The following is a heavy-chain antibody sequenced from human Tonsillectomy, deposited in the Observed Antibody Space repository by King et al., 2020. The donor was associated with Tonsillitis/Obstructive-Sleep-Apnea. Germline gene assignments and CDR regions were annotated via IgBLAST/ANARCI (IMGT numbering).Heavy chain of an antibody. CDR2: IYYSGST. D-gene: IGHD3-10*01. CDR3: ARQYGSGSPGGYYYYYMDV. J-gene: IGHJ6*03. CDR1: GGSISSSSYY. V-gene: IGHV4-39*01. Sequence: QLQESGPGLVKPSETLSLTCTVSGGSISSSSYYWGWIRQPPGKGLEWIGSIYYSGSTYYNPSLKSRVTISVDTSKNQFSLKLSSVTAADTAVYYCARQYGSGSPGGYYYYYMDVWGKGTTVTVSS.